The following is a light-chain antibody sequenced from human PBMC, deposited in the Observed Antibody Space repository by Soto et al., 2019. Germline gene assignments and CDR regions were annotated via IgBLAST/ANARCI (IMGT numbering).Light chain of an antibody. CDR3: SSYTSSTGV. Sequence: QSALTQPASVSGSPGQSITISCTGTSSDVGGYKYVSWYQQHPGKAPKLMIYEVSNRPSGVSNRFSGSKSGNTASLTISGLQAEDEADHYCSSYTSSTGVFGTGTKLTVL. CDR2: EVS. V-gene: IGLV2-14*01. CDR1: SSDVGGYKY. J-gene: IGLJ1*01.